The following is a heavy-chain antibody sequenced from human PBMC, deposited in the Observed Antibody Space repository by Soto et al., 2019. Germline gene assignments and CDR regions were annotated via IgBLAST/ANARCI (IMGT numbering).Heavy chain of an antibody. Sequence: ASVKVSCKASGYTFTSYGISGVRQAPGQGLEWMGWISAYNGNTNYAQKLQGRVTMTTDTSTSTAYMELRSLRSDDTAGYYCASVGVDYYDSSGYRYFDYWGQGTLVTVSS. V-gene: IGHV1-18*01. D-gene: IGHD3-22*01. CDR1: GYTFTSYG. J-gene: IGHJ4*02. CDR2: ISAYNGNT. CDR3: ASVGVDYYDSSGYRYFDY.